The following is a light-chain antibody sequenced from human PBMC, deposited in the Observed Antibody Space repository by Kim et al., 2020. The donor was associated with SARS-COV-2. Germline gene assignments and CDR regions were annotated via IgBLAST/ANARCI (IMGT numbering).Light chain of an antibody. Sequence: LSPGEGATLACRASHSVTNDCLAWLQQKPGQPPRLLIYGAYTRATGIPDRFSGSGSGTDFTLTISRLEPEYFALYYCQQYGNSPVTFGQGTKLEI. J-gene: IGKJ2*01. V-gene: IGKV3-20*01. CDR2: GAY. CDR3: QQYGNSPVT. CDR1: HSVTNDC.